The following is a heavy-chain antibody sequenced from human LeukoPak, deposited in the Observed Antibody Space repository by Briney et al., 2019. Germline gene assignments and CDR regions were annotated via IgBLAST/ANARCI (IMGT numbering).Heavy chain of an antibody. CDR1: GGSFSGYY. V-gene: IGHV4-34*01. D-gene: IGHD1-1*01. CDR3: ARQGLQPNWFDL. J-gene: IGHJ5*02. Sequence: PSETLSLTCAVYGGSFSGYYWSWIRQPPGKGLEWIGEINHSGSTNYNPSLKSRVTISVDTSKNQFSLKLSSVTAADTAVYFCARQGLQPNWFDLWGQGTLVTVSS. CDR2: INHSGST.